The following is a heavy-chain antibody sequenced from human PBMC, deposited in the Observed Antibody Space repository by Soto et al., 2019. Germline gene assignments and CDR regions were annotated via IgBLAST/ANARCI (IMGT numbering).Heavy chain of an antibody. CDR2: IYYSGST. CDR1: GGSISSGDYY. CDR3: ARDGRRVPAAPGFDP. Sequence: PSETLSLTCTVSGGSISSGDYYWSWIRQPPGKGLEWIGYIYYSGSTYYNPSLKSRVTISVDTSKNQFSLKLSSVTAADTAVYYCARDGRRVPAAPGFDPWGQGTLVTVAS. V-gene: IGHV4-30-4*01. D-gene: IGHD2-2*01. J-gene: IGHJ5*02.